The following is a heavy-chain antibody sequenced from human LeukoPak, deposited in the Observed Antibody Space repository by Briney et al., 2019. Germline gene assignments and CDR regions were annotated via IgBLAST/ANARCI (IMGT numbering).Heavy chain of an antibody. V-gene: IGHV3-7*03. Sequence: GGSLRLSCAASGFTFSTYWMSWVRQAPGTGLEWVASIKQDGSEKSYVDSVKGRFTISRDNAKNSLYLQMNSLRAEDTAVYYCAKDQSVRFLEWLSHYNLFDYWGQGTLVTVSS. CDR1: GFTFSTYW. CDR3: AKDQSVRFLEWLSHYNLFDY. J-gene: IGHJ4*02. CDR2: IKQDGSEK. D-gene: IGHD3-3*01.